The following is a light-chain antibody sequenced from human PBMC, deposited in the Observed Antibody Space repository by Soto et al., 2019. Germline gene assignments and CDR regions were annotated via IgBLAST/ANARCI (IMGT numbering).Light chain of an antibody. V-gene: IGLV2-8*01. CDR2: EVT. J-gene: IGLJ2*01. CDR3: AAWDDSLSGGV. CDR1: SSDVGGYDF. Sequence: QSALTQPPSASGSPGQSVTISCTGTSSDVGGYDFVSWYQQHPGKAPSLMIYEVTKRPSGVPDRFSGSKSGTSASLGISGLRSEDEADYYCAAWDDSLSGGVFGGGTKLTVL.